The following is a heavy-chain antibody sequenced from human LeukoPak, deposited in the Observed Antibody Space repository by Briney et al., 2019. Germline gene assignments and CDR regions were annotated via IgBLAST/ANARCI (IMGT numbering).Heavy chain of an antibody. J-gene: IGHJ4*02. Sequence: KSSETLSLTCTVSGGSISSNNYFWGWIRQPSGRGLEWIGTISYSGSTYYNPSLKSRVTISIDTSKNHFSLNLSSVTAADTAVYYCARLNLYSSPENPSGRYYFDYWGQGTLVIVSS. CDR3: ARLNLYSSPENPSGRYYFDY. CDR1: GGSISSNNYF. V-gene: IGHV4-39*02. D-gene: IGHD6-13*01. CDR2: ISYSGST.